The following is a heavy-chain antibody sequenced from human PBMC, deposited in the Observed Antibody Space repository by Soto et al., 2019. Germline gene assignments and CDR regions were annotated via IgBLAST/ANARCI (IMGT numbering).Heavy chain of an antibody. J-gene: IGHJ4*02. CDR1: GFTCSSYS. CDR3: ASSHHLS. Sequence: PGGSLRLSCAASGFTCSSYSMNWVRQAPGKGLEWVSYISSSSSAIYYADSVKGRFTISRDNAKNSLSLQMNSLRAEDTAVYYCASSHHLSWGQGTLVTVSS. V-gene: IGHV3-48*01. CDR2: ISSSSSAI.